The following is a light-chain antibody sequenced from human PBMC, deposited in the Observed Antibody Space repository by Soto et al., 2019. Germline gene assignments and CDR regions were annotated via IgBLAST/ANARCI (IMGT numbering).Light chain of an antibody. CDR1: QSITNY. Sequence: DIQMTQSPSSLSASVGDRVTITCRASQSITNYLNWYQQRPGKAPKLLIYTTSTLQSGVPSRFSGPESGTRFTLTISSLQPEDFATYYCQQSYITPPTFGQGTKLEIK. CDR3: QQSYITPPT. CDR2: TTS. J-gene: IGKJ2*01. V-gene: IGKV1-39*01.